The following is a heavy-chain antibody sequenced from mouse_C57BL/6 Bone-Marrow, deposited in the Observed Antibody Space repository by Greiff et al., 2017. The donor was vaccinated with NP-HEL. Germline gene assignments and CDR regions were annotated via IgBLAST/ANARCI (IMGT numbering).Heavy chain of an antibody. CDR3: ARRVYAWFAY. D-gene: IGHD2-12*01. CDR2: ISNGGGST. CDR1: GFTFSDYY. J-gene: IGHJ3*01. Sequence: DVKLVESGGGLVQPGGSLKLSCAASGFTFSDYYMYWVRQTPEKRLEWVAYISNGGGSTYYPDTVKGRFTISRDNAKNTLYLQMSRLKSEDTAMYYCARRVYAWFAYWGQGTLVTVSA. V-gene: IGHV5-12*01.